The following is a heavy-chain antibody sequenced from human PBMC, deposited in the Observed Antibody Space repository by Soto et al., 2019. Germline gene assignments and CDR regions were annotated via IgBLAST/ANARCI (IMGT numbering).Heavy chain of an antibody. V-gene: IGHV3-30*18. CDR2: ISYDGSNK. J-gene: IGHJ6*02. Sequence: QVQLVESGGGVVQPGRSLRLSCAASGFTFSSYGMHWVRQAPGKGLEWVAVISYDGSNKYYADSVKGRFTISRDNSKNTLYLQMNSLRAEDTAVYYCAKDVGNYDYYYGMDVWGQGTTVTVS. CDR1: GFTFSSYG. D-gene: IGHD2-15*01. CDR3: AKDVGNYDYYYGMDV.